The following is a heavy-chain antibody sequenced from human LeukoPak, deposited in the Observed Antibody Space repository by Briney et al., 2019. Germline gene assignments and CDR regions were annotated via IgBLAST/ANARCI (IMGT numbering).Heavy chain of an antibody. D-gene: IGHD3-22*01. V-gene: IGHV3-30*02. CDR3: AKLRELITRNDY. CDR1: GFTFSSYG. Sequence: GGSLRLSCAASGFTFSSYGMHWVRQAPGKGLEWVAFIRYDGSNKYYADSVKGRFTISRDNSKNTLYLQMNSLRAEGTAVYYCAKLRELITRNDYWGQGTLVTVSS. CDR2: IRYDGSNK. J-gene: IGHJ4*02.